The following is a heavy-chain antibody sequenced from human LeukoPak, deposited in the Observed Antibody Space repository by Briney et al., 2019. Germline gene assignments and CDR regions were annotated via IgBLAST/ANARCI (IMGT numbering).Heavy chain of an antibody. Sequence: SVKDRFTISRDNSKNTLYLQMNSLRVEDTAVYYCATDFRYGSAWGPGTLLTVSS. J-gene: IGHJ4*02. V-gene: IGHV3-30*07. CDR3: ATDFRYGSA. D-gene: IGHD3-10*01.